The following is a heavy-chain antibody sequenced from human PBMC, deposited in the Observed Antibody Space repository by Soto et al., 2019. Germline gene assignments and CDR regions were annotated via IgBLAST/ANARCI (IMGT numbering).Heavy chain of an antibody. CDR3: AKGGAFWSGYYPVDY. Sequence: EVQLLESGGGLVQPGGSLRLSCAASGFTFSSYAMSWVRQAPGKGLEWVSAISGSGGSTYYADSVKGRFTISRDNSKNTLYLQMNSMRAEDTAVYYCAKGGAFWSGYYPVDYWGQGTLVTVSS. CDR2: ISGSGGST. V-gene: IGHV3-23*01. D-gene: IGHD3-3*01. CDR1: GFTFSSYA. J-gene: IGHJ4*02.